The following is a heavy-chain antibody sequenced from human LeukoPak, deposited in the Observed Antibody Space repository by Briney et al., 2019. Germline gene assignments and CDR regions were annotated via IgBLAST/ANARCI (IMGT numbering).Heavy chain of an antibody. Sequence: GGSLRLSCAASGLTVTSKYMAWVRQAPGKGLEWVSFINSGGTTNYADSVKGRFIISRDYSKNTLYLHMNSLRAEDTAVYYCAKGGSSCYSPGDYWGQGSLVTVSS. CDR2: INSGGTT. J-gene: IGHJ4*02. V-gene: IGHV3-66*01. CDR3: AKGGSSCYSPGDY. CDR1: GLTVTSKY. D-gene: IGHD2-15*01.